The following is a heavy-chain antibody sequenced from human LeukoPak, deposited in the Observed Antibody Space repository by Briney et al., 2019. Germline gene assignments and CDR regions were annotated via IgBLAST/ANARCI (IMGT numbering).Heavy chain of an antibody. CDR3: ARDSRPYYYDSSGYYYYFDY. D-gene: IGHD3-22*01. J-gene: IGHJ4*02. CDR2: IYHSGST. CDR1: GYSISSGYY. V-gene: IGHV4-38-2*02. Sequence: PSETLSLTCTVSGYSISSGYYWGWIRQPPGKGLEWIGSIYHSGSTYYNPPLKSRVTISVDTSKNQFSLRLSSVTAADTAVYYCARDSRPYYYDSSGYYYYFDYWGQGTLVTVSS.